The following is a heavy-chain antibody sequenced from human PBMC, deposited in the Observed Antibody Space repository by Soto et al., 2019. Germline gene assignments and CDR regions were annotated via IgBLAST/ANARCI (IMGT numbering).Heavy chain of an antibody. CDR3: ARDKIPGLFDY. CDR1: GGSFSGYY. Sequence: SETLSLTCAVYGGSFSGYYWTWIRQPPGTGLEWIGEINHSGSTDYNPSLKSRVTISVDTSKNQFSLKLTSVTAADTAVYYCARDKIPGLFDYWGQGTLVTVSS. D-gene: IGHD2-21*01. J-gene: IGHJ4*02. CDR2: INHSGST. V-gene: IGHV4-34*01.